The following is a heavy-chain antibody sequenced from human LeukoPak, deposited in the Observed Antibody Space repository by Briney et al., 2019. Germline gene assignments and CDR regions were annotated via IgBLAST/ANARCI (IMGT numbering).Heavy chain of an antibody. Sequence: SQTLSLTCTVSGGSISSGGYYWSWLRQHPGKGLEWIGYIYYSGSTYYNPSLKSRVTISVDTSKNQFSLKLSSVTAADTAVYYCARGGYGGNDATEYFQHWGQGTLVTVSS. V-gene: IGHV4-31*03. CDR2: IYYSGST. CDR3: ARGGYGGNDATEYFQH. J-gene: IGHJ1*01. CDR1: GGSISSGGYY. D-gene: IGHD4-23*01.